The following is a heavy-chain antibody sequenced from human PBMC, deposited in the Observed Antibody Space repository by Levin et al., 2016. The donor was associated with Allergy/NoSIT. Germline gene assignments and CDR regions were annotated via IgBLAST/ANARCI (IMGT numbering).Heavy chain of an antibody. Sequence: SETLSLTCTVSGGSISSGSYYWSWIRQPAGKGLEWIGRIYTSGSTNYNPSLKSRVTISVDTSKNQFSLKLSSVTAADTAVYYCARTGAVGAIATYYFDYWGQGTLVTVSS. CDR3: ARTGAVGAIATYYFDY. V-gene: IGHV4-61*02. D-gene: IGHD1-26*01. CDR1: GGSISSGSYY. J-gene: IGHJ4*02. CDR2: IYTSGST.